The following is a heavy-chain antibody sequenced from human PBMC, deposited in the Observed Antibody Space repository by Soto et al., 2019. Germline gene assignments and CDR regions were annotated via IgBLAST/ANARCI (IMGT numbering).Heavy chain of an antibody. CDR2: ISAGGGNT. CDR1: GFSFSTYA. Sequence: EVQLLESGGGLVQPGGSLRLSCAASGFSFSTYAMSWVRQAPGKGLEWASGISAGGGNTYYADSVRGRFTISRDNSKNTLDLQMSSLRAEDTALYYCAKHSEYQLLSWFDPWGQGTLVTVSS. CDR3: AKHSEYQLLSWFDP. D-gene: IGHD2-2*01. V-gene: IGHV3-23*01. J-gene: IGHJ5*02.